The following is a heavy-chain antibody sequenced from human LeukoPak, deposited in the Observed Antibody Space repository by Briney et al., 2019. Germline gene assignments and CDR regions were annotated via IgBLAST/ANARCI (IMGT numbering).Heavy chain of an antibody. CDR1: GGTFSSYA. CDR2: IIPIFGTA. D-gene: IGHD6-13*01. CDR3: ARVGIAAAGTSH. J-gene: IGHJ4*02. Sequence: SVKVSCKASGGTFSSYAISWVRQAPGQGLEWMGGIIPIFGTANYAQKFQGRVTITADESTSTAYMELSSLRSEDTAVYYCARVGIAAAGTSHWGQGTLVTVSS. V-gene: IGHV1-69*13.